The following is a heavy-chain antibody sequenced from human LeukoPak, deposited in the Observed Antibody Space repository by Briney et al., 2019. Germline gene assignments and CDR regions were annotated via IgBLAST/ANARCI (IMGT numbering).Heavy chain of an antibody. CDR1: GFTFSDYT. CDR3: ARDLLDSTSSYYVEYLQH. D-gene: IGHD3-22*01. Sequence: GGSLRLSCAASGFTFSDYTMNWVRQAPGKGLEWVSSISTSSLYIFYADSVRGRFTISRDNAKNSLYLQMNSLRAEDTAVYYCARDLLDSTSSYYVEYLQHWGQGSLVTVSS. J-gene: IGHJ1*01. V-gene: IGHV3-21*01. CDR2: ISTSSLYI.